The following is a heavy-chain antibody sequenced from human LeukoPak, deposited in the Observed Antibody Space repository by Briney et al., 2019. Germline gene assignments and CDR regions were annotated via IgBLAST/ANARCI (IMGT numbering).Heavy chain of an antibody. Sequence: PGGSLRLSCAASGFTFSSYGMHWVRQAPGKGLEWVAVIWYDGSKEYYADSVKGRFAISRDNSKNTLYVQMNSLRAEDTAVYYCAKASSSDYYLDYWGQGTLVTVSS. V-gene: IGHV3-33*06. CDR1: GFTFSSYG. CDR3: AKASSSDYYLDY. D-gene: IGHD6-6*01. CDR2: IWYDGSKE. J-gene: IGHJ4*02.